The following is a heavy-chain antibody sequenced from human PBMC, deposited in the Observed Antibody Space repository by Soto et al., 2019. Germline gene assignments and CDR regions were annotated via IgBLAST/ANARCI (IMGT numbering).Heavy chain of an antibody. D-gene: IGHD3-22*01. CDR3: AKDQRITMIVVVITTFDY. CDR1: GFTFSSYA. CDR2: ISGSGGST. J-gene: IGHJ4*02. Sequence: GGSLRLSCAASGFTFSSYAMIWVRQAPGKELEWDSAISGSGGSTYYADSVKGRFTISRDNSKNTLYLQMNSLRAEDTAVYYCAKDQRITMIVVVITTFDYWGQGTLVTVSS. V-gene: IGHV3-23*01.